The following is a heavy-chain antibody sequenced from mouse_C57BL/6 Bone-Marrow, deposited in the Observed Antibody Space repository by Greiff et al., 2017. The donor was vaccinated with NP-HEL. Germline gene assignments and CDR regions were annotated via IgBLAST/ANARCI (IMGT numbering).Heavy chain of an antibody. V-gene: IGHV1-55*01. CDR2: IYPGSGST. D-gene: IGHD1-1*01. CDR1: GYTFTSYW. CDR3: ARRGDDYGSPGFAY. J-gene: IGHJ3*01. Sequence: VQLQQPGAELVKPGASVKMSCKASGYTFTSYWITWVKQRPGQGLEWIGDIYPGSGSTNYNEKFKSKATLTVDTSSSTAYMQLSSLTSEDSAVYYCARRGDDYGSPGFAYWGQGTLVTVSA.